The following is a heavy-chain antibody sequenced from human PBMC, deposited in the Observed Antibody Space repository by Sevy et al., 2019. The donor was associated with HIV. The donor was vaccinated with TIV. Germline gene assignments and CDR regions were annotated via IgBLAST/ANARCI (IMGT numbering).Heavy chain of an antibody. CDR2: IIPIFGTA. V-gene: IGHV1-69*13. CDR1: GGTFSSYA. J-gene: IGHJ5*02. CDR3: AREGEMATSNYNPNWFDP. Sequence: ASVKVSCKASGGTFSSYAISWVRQAPGQGLEWMGGIIPIFGTANYAQKFQGRVTITADESTSTAYMELSSLRSEDTAVYYCAREGEMATSNYNPNWFDPRGQGTLVTVSS. D-gene: IGHD5-12*01.